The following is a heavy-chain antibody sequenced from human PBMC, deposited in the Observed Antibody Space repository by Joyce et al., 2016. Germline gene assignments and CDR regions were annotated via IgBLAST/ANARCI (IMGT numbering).Heavy chain of an antibody. Sequence: EVQLVESGGGLVKPGGSLRLSCAASGFTFSSYSMNWVRQAPGKGLEWVSSIRSSSSYIYYADSVKVRITISRDNAKNSLYLQMNSLRAEDTAVYYCARELTYNYGSGSYYQSYYFDYWGQGTLVTVSS. CDR3: ARELTYNYGSGSYYQSYYFDY. D-gene: IGHD3-10*01. J-gene: IGHJ4*02. V-gene: IGHV3-21*01. CDR2: IRSSSSYI. CDR1: GFTFSSYS.